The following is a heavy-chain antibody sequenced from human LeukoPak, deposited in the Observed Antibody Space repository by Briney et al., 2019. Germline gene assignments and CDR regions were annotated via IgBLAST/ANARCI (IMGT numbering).Heavy chain of an antibody. CDR1: GYTFTSYG. V-gene: IGHV1-18*01. CDR3: ARERALPIHYYDSSGYYIDY. J-gene: IGHJ4*02. D-gene: IGHD3-22*01. Sequence: ASVKVSCKASGYTFTSYGISWVRQAPGQGLEWMGWISAYNGNTNYAQKFQGRVTITADKSTSTAYMELSSLRSEDTAVYYCARERALPIHYYDSSGYYIDYWGQGTLVTVSS. CDR2: ISAYNGNT.